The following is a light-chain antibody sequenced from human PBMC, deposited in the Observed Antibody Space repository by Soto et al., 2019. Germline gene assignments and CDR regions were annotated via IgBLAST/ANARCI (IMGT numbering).Light chain of an antibody. CDR2: DAS. V-gene: IGKV3-11*01. CDR1: QSVSSY. Sequence: EIVLTQSPATLSLSPGERATLSCRASQSVSSYLAWYQQKPGQAPRLLIYDASNRVTGIPARFSGSRSGPDFTLPISSLQPEDFATYYCQQSYSSPPTFGQGTKVDIK. CDR3: QQSYSSPPT. J-gene: IGKJ1*01.